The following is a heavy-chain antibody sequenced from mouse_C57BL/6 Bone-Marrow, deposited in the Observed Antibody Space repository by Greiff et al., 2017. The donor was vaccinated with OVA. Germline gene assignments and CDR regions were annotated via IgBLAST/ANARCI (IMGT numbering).Heavy chain of an antibody. CDR1: GYTFTSYW. CDR2: IYPGNSDT. J-gene: IGHJ2*01. V-gene: IGHV1-5*01. D-gene: IGHD2-4*01. CDR3: TRGDDYDVKDYFDY. Sequence: EVTLQESGTVLARPGASVKMSCKTSGYTFTSYWMHWVKQRPGQGLEWIGAIYPGNSDTSYNQKFKGKAKLTAVTSASTAYMELSSLTTEDSAVYYCTRGDDYDVKDYFDYWGQGTTLTVSS.